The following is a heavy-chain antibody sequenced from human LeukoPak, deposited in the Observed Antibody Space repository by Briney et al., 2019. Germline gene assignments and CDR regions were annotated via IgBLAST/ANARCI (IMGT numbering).Heavy chain of an antibody. J-gene: IGHJ4*02. V-gene: IGHV3-30-3*01. D-gene: IGHD3-3*01. CDR1: GFTFSSYA. CDR3: ARVLRFFRLFDY. CDR2: ISYDGSNK. Sequence: GRSLRLSCAASGFTFSSYAMHWVRQAPGKGLEWVAVISYDGSNKYYADSVKGRFTISRDNSKNTLYLQMNSLRAEDTAVYYCARVLRFFRLFDYWGQGTLVTVSS.